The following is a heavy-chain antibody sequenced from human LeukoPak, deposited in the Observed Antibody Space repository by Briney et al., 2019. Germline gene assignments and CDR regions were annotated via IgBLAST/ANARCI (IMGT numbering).Heavy chain of an antibody. CDR2: ISSTGGST. CDR1: GFTFSSHA. CDR3: AELGITMIGGV. D-gene: IGHD3-10*02. Sequence: PGGSLRLSCAASGFTFSSHAMAWVRQAPGKGLEWVSSISSTGGSTYYADSVKGRFTISRDNPKNTLYMQMNSLRAEDTAVYYCAELGITMIGGVWGKGTTVTISS. V-gene: IGHV3-23*01. J-gene: IGHJ6*04.